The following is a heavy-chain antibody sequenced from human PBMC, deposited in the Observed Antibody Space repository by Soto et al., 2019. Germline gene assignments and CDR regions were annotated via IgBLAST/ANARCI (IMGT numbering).Heavy chain of an antibody. Sequence: SETLSLTWTVSGGSVSSGSYYWSGIRQPPGKGLEWIGYIYYSGSTNYNPSLKSRVTISVDTSKNQFSLKLSSVTAADTAVYYCAAYCTNGVCLIDYWGQGTLVTVSS. CDR3: AAYCTNGVCLIDY. V-gene: IGHV4-61*01. D-gene: IGHD2-8*01. CDR2: IYYSGST. CDR1: GGSVSSGSYY. J-gene: IGHJ4*02.